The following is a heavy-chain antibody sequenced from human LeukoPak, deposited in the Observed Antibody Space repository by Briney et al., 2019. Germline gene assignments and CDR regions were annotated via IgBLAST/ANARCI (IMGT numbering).Heavy chain of an antibody. V-gene: IGHV3-7*01. Sequence: GGSLRLSCAASGFTFSSYWMSWVRQAPGKGLEWVANIKKDGTEKYYVDSVKGRFTISRDNAKNSLYLQMNSLRAEDTAVYYCASWAGAAAGFNGPFDFWGQGTLVTVSS. CDR1: GFTFSSYW. CDR3: ASWAGAAAGFNGPFDF. J-gene: IGHJ4*02. CDR2: IKKDGTEK. D-gene: IGHD6-13*01.